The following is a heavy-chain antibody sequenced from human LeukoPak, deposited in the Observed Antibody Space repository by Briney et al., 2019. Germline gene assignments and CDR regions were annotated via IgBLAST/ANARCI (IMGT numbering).Heavy chain of an antibody. Sequence: GRSLRLSCAASGFTFSSYGMHWVRQAPGKGLEWVAVIWYVGSNKYYADSVKGRFTISRDNSKNTLYLQMNSLRAEDTAVYYCARDLHCSGGSCYGKLFDYWGQGTLVTVSS. J-gene: IGHJ4*02. CDR2: IWYVGSNK. CDR1: GFTFSSYG. V-gene: IGHV3-33*01. CDR3: ARDLHCSGGSCYGKLFDY. D-gene: IGHD2-15*01.